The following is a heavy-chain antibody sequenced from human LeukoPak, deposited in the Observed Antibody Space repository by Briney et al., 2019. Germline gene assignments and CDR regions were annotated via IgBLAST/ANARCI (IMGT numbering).Heavy chain of an antibody. V-gene: IGHV4-59*12. CDR3: VWSETGAFDI. D-gene: IGHD2-21*01. CDR1: GGSISSYY. Sequence: PSETLSLTCTVSGGSISSYYWSWIRQPPGKGLEWIGYIYYSGSTNYNPSLKSRVTISVDTSKNQFSLKLSSVTAADTAVYYCVWSETGAFDIWGQGTMVTVSS. J-gene: IGHJ3*02. CDR2: IYYSGST.